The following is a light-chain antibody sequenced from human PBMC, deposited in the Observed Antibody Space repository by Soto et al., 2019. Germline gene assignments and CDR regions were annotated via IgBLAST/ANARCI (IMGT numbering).Light chain of an antibody. V-gene: IGKV4-1*01. CDR3: QQYYTTPWT. J-gene: IGKJ1*01. Sequence: DIVMTQSPDSLAVSLGERATINCKSSQSVLYSSNNKNYLIWYQQKPGQPPKLLIYWASTRESGVPDRFSGSGAGTDFTLTISRLQAEDVAVYYCQQYYTTPWTFGQGTKVEIK. CDR1: QSVLYSSNNKNY. CDR2: WAS.